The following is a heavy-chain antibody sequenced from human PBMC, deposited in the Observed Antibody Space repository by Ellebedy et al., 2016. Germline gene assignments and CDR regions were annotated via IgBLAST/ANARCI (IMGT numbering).Heavy chain of an antibody. CDR1: GFIVSRNY. CDR3: ARDGASGSYPAYMDV. D-gene: IGHD1-26*01. CDR2: IYSGGTT. J-gene: IGHJ6*03. Sequence: GESLKISXAASGFIVSRNYMTWVRQAPGKGLEWVSVIYSGGTTKYADSVKGRFTISRDNSKNTLYLQMNSLRVEDTGVYYCARDGASGSYPAYMDVWGKGTTVT. V-gene: IGHV3-53*01.